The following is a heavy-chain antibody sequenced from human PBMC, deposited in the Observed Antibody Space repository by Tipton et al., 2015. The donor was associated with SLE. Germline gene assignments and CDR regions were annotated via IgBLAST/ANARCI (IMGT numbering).Heavy chain of an antibody. CDR2: ISSNGGDT. CDR1: GFIFNSHV. V-gene: IGHV3-64*02. J-gene: IGHJ3*01. D-gene: IGHD3-3*01. Sequence: SLRLSCAASGFIFNSHVMHWVRQAPGKGLEYVSAISSNGGDTYYADSVKGRFTISRDNSKNTVYLQLGSLRGEDMAVYYCARETLSGGLAFDLWGQGTMVTVSS. CDR3: ARETLSGGLAFDL.